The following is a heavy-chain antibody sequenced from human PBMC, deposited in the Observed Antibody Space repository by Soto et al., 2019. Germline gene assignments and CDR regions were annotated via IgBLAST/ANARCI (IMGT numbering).Heavy chain of an antibody. D-gene: IGHD2-21*02. J-gene: IGHJ4*02. CDR3: AATYCGGDCYPGDY. CDR1: GFTVSSNY. V-gene: IGHV3-66*01. CDR2: IYSGGST. Sequence: EVQLVESGGGLVQPGGSLRLSCAASGFTVSSNYMSWVRQAPGKGLEWVSVIYSGGSTYYADSVKGRFTISRDNSKNTLYLQMNRLRAEDTAVYYCAATYCGGDCYPGDYWGQGTLVTVSS.